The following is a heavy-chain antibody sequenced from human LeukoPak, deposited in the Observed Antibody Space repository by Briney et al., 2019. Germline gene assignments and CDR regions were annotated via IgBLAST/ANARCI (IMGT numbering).Heavy chain of an antibody. Sequence: SETLSLTCTVSGGSISSYYWSWVRQPPGKGLEWAGYIYYSGRTNYNTSLKRRVTISVDTSKPQFSLKLSSVTAAATAVYYCAREGASRTYGIDYWGQGTLVTVSS. CDR1: GGSISSYY. J-gene: IGHJ4*02. V-gene: IGHV4-59*01. CDR2: IYYSGRT. CDR3: AREGASRTYGIDY. D-gene: IGHD2-8*01.